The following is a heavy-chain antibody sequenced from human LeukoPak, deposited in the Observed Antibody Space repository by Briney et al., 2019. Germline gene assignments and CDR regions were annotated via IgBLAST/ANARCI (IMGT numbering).Heavy chain of an antibody. V-gene: IGHV1-8*01. CDR2: VNPNSGNT. D-gene: IGHD2-15*01. CDR1: GYTFTSYD. CDR3: ARGRAYSMEFDP. Sequence: ASVKVSCKASGYTFTSYDINWVRQATGQGLEWMGWVNPNSGNTGYAQKFQGRVTMTRNTSISTAYMELSSLRSEDTAVYYCARGRAYSMEFDPWGQGTLVTVSS. J-gene: IGHJ5*02.